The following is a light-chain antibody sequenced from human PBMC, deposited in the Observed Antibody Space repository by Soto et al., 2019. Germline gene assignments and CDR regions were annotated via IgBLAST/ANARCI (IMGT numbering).Light chain of an antibody. V-gene: IGLV2-14*03. CDR2: DVH. CDR1: SSDVGGYNY. Sequence: QSALTQPASVSGSPGQSITISCTGTSSDVGGYNYVCWYQQHPGKAPKLMIYDVHNRPSGVSNRFSGSKSGNTASLTISGLQAEDEADYYCSSYTSSSNPHVIFGGVTKVTVL. J-gene: IGLJ2*01. CDR3: SSYTSSSNPHVI.